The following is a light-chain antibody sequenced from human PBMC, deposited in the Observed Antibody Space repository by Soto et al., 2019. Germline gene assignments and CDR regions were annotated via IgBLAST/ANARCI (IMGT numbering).Light chain of an antibody. Sequence: EIVMTQSPATLSVSPGERATLSCRASQSVSSNLAWYQQKPGQAPRLLIYGASTRATGIPARFSGSGSGTEFTLTVTSLQSEDIAVYYCQQSNNWPPVTFGQVTKLEIK. V-gene: IGKV3-15*01. CDR3: QQSNNWPPVT. CDR2: GAS. CDR1: QSVSSN. J-gene: IGKJ2*01.